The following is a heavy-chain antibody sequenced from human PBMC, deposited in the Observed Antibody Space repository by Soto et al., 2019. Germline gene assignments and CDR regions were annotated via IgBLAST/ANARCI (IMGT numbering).Heavy chain of an antibody. J-gene: IGHJ4*02. CDR1: GFTFSSYW. D-gene: IGHD3-9*01. V-gene: IGHV3-74*01. CDR3: ARAGYDILTGYYSFDY. CDR2: INSDGSST. Sequence: PGGSLRLSCAASGFTFSSYWMHWVRQAPGKGLVWVSRINSDGSSTSYADSVKGRFTISRDNAKNTLYLQMNSLRAEDTAVYYCARAGYDILTGYYSFDYWGQRTPVTVSS.